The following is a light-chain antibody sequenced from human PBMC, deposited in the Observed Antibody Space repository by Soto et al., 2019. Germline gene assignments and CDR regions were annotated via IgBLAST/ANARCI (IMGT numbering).Light chain of an antibody. J-gene: IGKJ4*01. CDR1: QCIRSY. Sequence: IQITQSPSSLSASVVDRVTITFRASQCIRSYLSWYQQKPGKAPKLLIYAASSLQSGVPSRFSGSGSGTEFALTISSLQPEDFATYYCQKSYSTPLNFGGGTKVDIK. V-gene: IGKV1-39*01. CDR2: AAS. CDR3: QKSYSTPLN.